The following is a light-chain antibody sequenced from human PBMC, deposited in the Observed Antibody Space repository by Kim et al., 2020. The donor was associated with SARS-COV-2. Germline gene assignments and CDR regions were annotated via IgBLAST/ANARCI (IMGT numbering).Light chain of an antibody. V-gene: IGKV1-5*01. CDR1: QFISTW. CDR2: QAS. J-gene: IGKJ2*01. CDR3: QHYNSYPYN. Sequence: AAVGGRVTIACRASQFISTWLAWYQQKPGKAPKLLVYQASTLESGVPSRFSGSGSGTDFSLTIDSLQPDDFATYYCQHYNSYPYNFGQGTKVDIK.